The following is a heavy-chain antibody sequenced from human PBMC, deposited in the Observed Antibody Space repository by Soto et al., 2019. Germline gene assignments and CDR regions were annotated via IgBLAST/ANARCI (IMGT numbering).Heavy chain of an antibody. D-gene: IGHD2-8*01. V-gene: IGHV1-69*12. J-gene: IGHJ4*02. Sequence: QVQLVQSGAEVKKPGSSVKVSCKASGGTFSSYAISWVRQAPGQGLEWMGGIIPIFGTANYAQKFQGRVTITADESTSTAYLELSSLRSEDTAVYYCASTDCTIGVCYIIGGNWGQGTLVTVSS. CDR3: ASTDCTIGVCYIIGGN. CDR2: IIPIFGTA. CDR1: GGTFSSYA.